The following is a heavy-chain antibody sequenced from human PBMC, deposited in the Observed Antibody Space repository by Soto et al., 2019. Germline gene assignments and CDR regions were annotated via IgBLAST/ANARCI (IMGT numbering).Heavy chain of an antibody. D-gene: IGHD6-6*01. CDR3: ASWSSSVEYYYYGMDV. V-gene: IGHV1-69*01. CDR2: LIPIFGTA. Sequence: QVQLVQSGAEVKKPGSSVKVSCKASGGTFSSYAISWVRQAPGQGLEWMGGLIPIFGTANYAQKFQGRVTIPADESTSTAYMELSSLRSEDTAVYYCASWSSSVEYYYYGMDVWGQGTTVTVSS. J-gene: IGHJ6*02. CDR1: GGTFSSYA.